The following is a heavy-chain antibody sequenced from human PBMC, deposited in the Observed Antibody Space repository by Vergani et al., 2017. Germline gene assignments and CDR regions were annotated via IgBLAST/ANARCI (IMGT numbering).Heavy chain of an antibody. CDR3: ATPAYCGGDCYIGYYYYMDV. CDR2: IYYSGST. D-gene: IGHD2-21*02. J-gene: IGHJ6*03. Sequence: QLQLQESGPGLVKPSETLSLTCTVSGGSISSSSYYWGWIRQPPGKGLEWIGSIYYSGSTYYNPSLKSRVTISVDTSKNQFSLKLSSVTAADTAVYYCATPAYCGGDCYIGYYYYMDVWGKGKTVVVSS. V-gene: IGHV4-39*01. CDR1: GGSISSSSYY.